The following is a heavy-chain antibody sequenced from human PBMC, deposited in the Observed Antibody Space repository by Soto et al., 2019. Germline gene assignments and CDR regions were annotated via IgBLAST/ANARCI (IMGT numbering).Heavy chain of an antibody. CDR3: ARRLATTVSALGY. J-gene: IGHJ4*02. CDR1: GLTFTSSS. Sequence: QVQLVQSGGGVVQAGNSLRLSCTASGLTFTSSSFHWVRQAPGKGLEWVAVILENGDRQYSTESVRGRFLISRDSSKNTVDLQMNSLRTEDTGVYFCARRLATTVSALGYWGQGALVTVSS. D-gene: IGHD4-17*01. CDR2: ILENGDRQ. V-gene: IGHV3-30-3*01.